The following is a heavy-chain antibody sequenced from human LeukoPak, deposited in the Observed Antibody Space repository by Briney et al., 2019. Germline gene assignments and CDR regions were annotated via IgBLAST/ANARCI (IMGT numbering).Heavy chain of an antibody. CDR3: ARGGVVAATRTIDY. CDR1: GGSFSGYY. CDR2: INHSGST. V-gene: IGHV4-34*01. Sequence: SETLSLTCAVYGGSFSGYYWSWIRQPPGKGLEWIGEINHSGSTNYNPSLKSRVTISVDTSKNQFSLKLSSVTAADTAVYYCARGGVVAATRTIDYWGQGTPVTVSS. J-gene: IGHJ4*02. D-gene: IGHD2-15*01.